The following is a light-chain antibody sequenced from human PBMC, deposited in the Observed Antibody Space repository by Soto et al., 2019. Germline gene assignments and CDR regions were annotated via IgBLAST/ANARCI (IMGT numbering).Light chain of an antibody. CDR2: LEDSGNY. Sequence: QPVLTQASSGSASLGSSVKLTCTLSSGHSRNIIAWHQQQPGKAPRYLMKLEDSGNYNKGSGVPDRFSGSSSGADRYFTISNLQFEDEADYYCETWDTNTRVFGGGTKVTVL. J-gene: IGLJ3*02. CDR3: ETWDTNTRV. CDR1: SGHSRNI. V-gene: IGLV4-60*02.